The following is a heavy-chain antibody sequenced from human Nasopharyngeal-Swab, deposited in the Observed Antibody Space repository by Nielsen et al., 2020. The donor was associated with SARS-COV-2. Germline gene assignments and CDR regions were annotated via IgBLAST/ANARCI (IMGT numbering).Heavy chain of an antibody. CDR2: INQDGSEK. V-gene: IGHV3-7*01. Sequence: GESLKISCAVSGFIFSSYWMTWVRQAPGKGLEWVANINQDGSEKYYVDSVKGRFTISRDNAKKSLYLQMNSLRAEDTAVYNCARDYCSSTSCYDYWGQGTLVTVSS. J-gene: IGHJ4*02. CDR1: GFIFSSYW. D-gene: IGHD2-2*01. CDR3: ARDYCSSTSCYDY.